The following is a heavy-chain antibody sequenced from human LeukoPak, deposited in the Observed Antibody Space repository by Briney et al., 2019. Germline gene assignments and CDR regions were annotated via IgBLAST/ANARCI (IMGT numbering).Heavy chain of an antibody. CDR1: GYTFTGYY. D-gene: IGHD6-6*01. J-gene: IGHJ5*02. Sequence: ASAKVSCKASGYTFTGYYMHWVRQAPGQGLEWMGWINPNSGGTNYAQKFQGRVTMTRDTSISTAYMELSRLRSDDTAVYYCAISSSSPNWFDPWGQGTLVTVSS. CDR3: AISSSSPNWFDP. CDR2: INPNSGGT. V-gene: IGHV1-2*02.